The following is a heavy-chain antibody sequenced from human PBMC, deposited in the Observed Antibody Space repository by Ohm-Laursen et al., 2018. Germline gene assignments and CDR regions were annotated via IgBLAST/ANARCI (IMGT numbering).Heavy chain of an antibody. CDR1: GFTFSSYG. V-gene: IGHV3-30*18. CDR3: AKVAVGQYSNYYYGMDV. CDR2: ISYDGSNK. Sequence: SLRLSCAASGFTFSSYGMHWVRQAPGKGLEWVAVISYDGSNKYYADSVKGRFTISRDNSKNTLYLQMNSLRAEDTAVYYCAKVAVGQYSNYYYGMDVWGQGTTVTVSS. D-gene: IGHD4-11*01. J-gene: IGHJ6*02.